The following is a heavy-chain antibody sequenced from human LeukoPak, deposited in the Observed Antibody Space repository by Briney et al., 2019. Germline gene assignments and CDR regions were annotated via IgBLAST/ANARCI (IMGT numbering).Heavy chain of an antibody. J-gene: IGHJ6*02. CDR2: IYPGDSDT. D-gene: IGHD2-15*01. V-gene: IGHV5-51*01. CDR1: GYSFTSYW. Sequence: GESLMISCKGSGYSFTSYWIGWVRQMPGKGLEWMGIIYPGDSDTRYSPSFQGQVTISADKSISTAYLQWSSLKASDTAMYYCARQAVGLGYCSGGSCYGPDYYYYGMDVWGQGTTVTVSS. CDR3: ARQAVGLGYCSGGSCYGPDYYYYGMDV.